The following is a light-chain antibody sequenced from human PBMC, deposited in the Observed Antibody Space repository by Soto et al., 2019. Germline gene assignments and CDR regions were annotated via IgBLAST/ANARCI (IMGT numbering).Light chain of an antibody. CDR2: DAS. V-gene: IGKV1-5*01. CDR1: QTTNTW. Sequence: DIQMTQFPSTLSASVGDRVTITCRASQTTNTWLAWYQQKPGTAPKLLIYDASSWERGVPSRFSASGSGTEFTLTISSLQPDDLATYYCQQYISYPYIFGQGTKVEIK. J-gene: IGKJ2*01. CDR3: QQYISYPYI.